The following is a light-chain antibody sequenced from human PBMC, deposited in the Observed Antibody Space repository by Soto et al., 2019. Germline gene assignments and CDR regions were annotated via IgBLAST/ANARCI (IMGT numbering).Light chain of an antibody. CDR1: QDINNN. CDR2: GAY. V-gene: IGKV1-33*01. J-gene: IGKJ4*01. CDR3: QQCDNLPPT. Sequence: DIQMTQSPSSLSASVGDRVTITCQASQDINNNLNWYQQTSGKAPKLLIYGAYNWETGVPSRFTGSQSGTLFTFTITSLQPEDVATYFCQQCDNLPPTFGGGTKVAI.